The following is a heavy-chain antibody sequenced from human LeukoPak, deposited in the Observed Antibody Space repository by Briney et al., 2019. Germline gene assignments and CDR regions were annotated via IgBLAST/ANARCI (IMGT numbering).Heavy chain of an antibody. Sequence: SETLSLTCTVSGGPISSGSYYWSWIRQPAGKGLEWIGRIYTGGSTNYNPSLKSRVTISVDTSKNQFSLKLSSVTAADTAVYYCAREVPDELLWFGELLSNWFDPWGQGTLVTVSS. V-gene: IGHV4-61*02. J-gene: IGHJ5*02. CDR3: AREVPDELLWFGELLSNWFDP. CDR1: GGPISSGSYY. CDR2: IYTGGST. D-gene: IGHD3-10*01.